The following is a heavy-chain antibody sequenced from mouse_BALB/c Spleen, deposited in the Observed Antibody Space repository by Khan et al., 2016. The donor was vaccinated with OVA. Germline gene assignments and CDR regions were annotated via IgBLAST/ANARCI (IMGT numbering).Heavy chain of an antibody. CDR1: GFTFSSYG. V-gene: IGHV5-6*01. J-gene: IGHJ3*01. CDR3: ASHLTGSFAY. D-gene: IGHD4-1*01. CDR2: ISSVGDYT. Sequence: EVELVESGGDLVKPGGSLKLSCAASGFTFSSYGMSWVRQTPDKRLEWVATISSVGDYTYYPDNVKGRFTISRDNAKNTLYLQMSSLKSEDTAMFYCASHLTGSFAYWGQGTLVTVST.